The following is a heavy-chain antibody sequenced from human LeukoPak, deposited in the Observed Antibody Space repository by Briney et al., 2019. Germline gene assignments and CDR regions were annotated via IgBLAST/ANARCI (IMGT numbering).Heavy chain of an antibody. CDR3: ARGGSEVPADY. D-gene: IGHD2-2*01. CDR2: ISSSSSYI. J-gene: IGHJ4*02. V-gene: IGHV3-21*01. Sequence: GGSLRLSCAASGFTFSSYSMNWVRQAPGKGLEWVSSISSSSSYIYYADSVKGRFTISRDKDKKSLYLQMNSLRAEDTAVYYCARGGSEVPADYWGQGTLVTVSS. CDR1: GFTFSSYS.